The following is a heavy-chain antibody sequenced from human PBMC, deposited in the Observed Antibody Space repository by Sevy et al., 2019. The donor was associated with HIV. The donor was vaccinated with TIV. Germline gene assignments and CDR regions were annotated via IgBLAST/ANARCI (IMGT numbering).Heavy chain of an antibody. Sequence: GSLRLSCAASGFTFSSYAMHWVRQDPGKGLEWVAVISYDGSNKYYADSVKGRFTISRDNSKNTLYLQMNSLRAEDTAVYYCARGLLGSGSPDYYGMDVWGQGTTVTVSS. CDR3: ARGLLGSGSPDYYGMDV. V-gene: IGHV3-30*04. D-gene: IGHD3-10*01. CDR1: GFTFSSYA. J-gene: IGHJ6*02. CDR2: ISYDGSNK.